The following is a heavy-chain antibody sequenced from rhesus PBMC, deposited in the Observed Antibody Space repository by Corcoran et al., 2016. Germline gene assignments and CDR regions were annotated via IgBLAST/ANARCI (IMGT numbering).Heavy chain of an antibody. CDR2: IDGNNAAT. CDR1: GGSISGYY. CDR3: ASLEPPSDEYFEF. Sequence: QLQLQESGPGLVKPSETLSLTCAVSGGSISGYYWSWIRQPPGKGLEWIGNIDGNNAATNSNPSRRSRVTISKETSKNQFSLKLSSVTAAGTAVDYCASLEPPSDEYFEFWGQGALVTVPS. V-gene: IGHV4-81*01. D-gene: IGHD1-38*01. J-gene: IGHJ1*01.